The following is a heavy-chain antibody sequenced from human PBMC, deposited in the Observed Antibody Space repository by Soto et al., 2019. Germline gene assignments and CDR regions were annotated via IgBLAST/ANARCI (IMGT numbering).Heavy chain of an antibody. CDR1: GYSFTSYW. CDR2: IYPGDSDT. Sequence: GESLKISCKGSGYSFTSYWIGWVRQMPGKGLELMGIIYPGDSDTRYSPSFQGQVTISADKSISTAYLQMNSLRAEDTAVYYCAFLPYYDILTGYYTHLIDYGMDVWGQGTTVTVSS. J-gene: IGHJ6*02. CDR3: AFLPYYDILTGYYTHLIDYGMDV. V-gene: IGHV5-51*01. D-gene: IGHD3-9*01.